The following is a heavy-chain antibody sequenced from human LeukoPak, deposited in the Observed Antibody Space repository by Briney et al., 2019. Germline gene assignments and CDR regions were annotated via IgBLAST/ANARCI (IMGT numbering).Heavy chain of an antibody. CDR1: GGSISSGTSS. Sequence: SQTLSLTCTVSGGSISSGTSSWSRIRQHPGKGLEWLGYIFDSGYSYYNPSLKSRLSMSVDTSKNRFSLTLSSVTAADTAIYYCAKTNTPDNWFDPWGQGTLVTVSS. J-gene: IGHJ5*02. CDR2: IFDSGYS. V-gene: IGHV4-31*03. CDR3: AKTNTPDNWFDP.